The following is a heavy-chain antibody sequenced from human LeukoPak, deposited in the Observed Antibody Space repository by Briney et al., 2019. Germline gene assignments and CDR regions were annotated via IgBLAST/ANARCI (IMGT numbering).Heavy chain of an antibody. CDR2: INPNSGGT. V-gene: IGHV1-2*02. CDR3: ARGLYCSSTSCYTRNDY. Sequence: GASVKVSCKASGYTFTGYYMHWVRQAPGQGLEWMGWINPNSGGTNYAQKFQGRVTMTRDTSISTAYMELSRLRSDDTAVYYCARGLYCSSTSCYTRNDYWGQGTLVTVSS. D-gene: IGHD2-2*02. CDR1: GYTFTGYY. J-gene: IGHJ4*02.